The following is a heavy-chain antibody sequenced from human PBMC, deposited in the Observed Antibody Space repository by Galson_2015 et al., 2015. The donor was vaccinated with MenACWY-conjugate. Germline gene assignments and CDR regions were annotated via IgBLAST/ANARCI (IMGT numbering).Heavy chain of an antibody. J-gene: IGHJ6*02. CDR1: GFTFSSYD. CDR3: ARPHTTTPNSRYYYYGMDV. D-gene: IGHD4-17*01. V-gene: IGHV3-21*01. CDR2: ISSSSTYI. Sequence: SLRLSCAASGFTFSSYDIIWVRQAPGKGLEWVSSISSSSTYISYADSVQGRFTISRDNARNSLYLQMNSLRAEDTAVYYCARPHTTTPNSRYYYYGMDVWGQGTTVTVSS.